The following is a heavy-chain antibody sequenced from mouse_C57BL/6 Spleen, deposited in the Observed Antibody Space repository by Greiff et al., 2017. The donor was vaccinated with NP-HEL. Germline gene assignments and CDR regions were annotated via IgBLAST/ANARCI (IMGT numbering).Heavy chain of an antibody. CDR1: GYTFTSYW. J-gene: IGHJ4*01. V-gene: IGHV1-52*01. CDR3: ARWGYDAMDY. CDR2: IDPSDSET. Sequence: QVQLQQSGAELVRPGSSVKLSCKASGYTFTSYWMHWVKQRPIQGLEWIGNIDPSDSETHYNQKFKDKATLTVDKSSSTAYMQLSSLTSEDSAVYYCARWGYDAMDYWGQGTSVTVSS.